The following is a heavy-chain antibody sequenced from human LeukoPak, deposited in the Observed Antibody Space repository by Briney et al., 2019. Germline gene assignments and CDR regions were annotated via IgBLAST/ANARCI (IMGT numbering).Heavy chain of an antibody. CDR1: GFTFSTYW. CDR2: IKQDGSEK. CDR3: ARSRGGYGDYGSWFDP. J-gene: IGHJ5*02. V-gene: IGHV3-7*01. D-gene: IGHD3-16*01. Sequence: PGGSLRLSCAASGFTFSTYWMSWVRQAPGKGLEWVANIKQDGSEKYYVDSVKGRFTTSRDNAKNSLYLQMNSLRAEDTAVYYCARSRGGYGDYGSWFDPWGQGILVTVSS.